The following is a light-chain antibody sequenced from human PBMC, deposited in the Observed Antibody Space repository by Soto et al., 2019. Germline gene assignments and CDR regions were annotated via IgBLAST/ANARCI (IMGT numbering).Light chain of an antibody. J-gene: IGKJ4*01. Sequence: DIQMTQSPSTLSASVGDRVTITCRASQSMSSWLAWYQQKPGKAPKLLIYKASSLESGVPSRFSGFGSGTEFTLTISSLQPDDFATYYCQQYNSYPLTFGGGTKVEIK. CDR3: QQYNSYPLT. CDR2: KAS. V-gene: IGKV1-5*03. CDR1: QSMSSW.